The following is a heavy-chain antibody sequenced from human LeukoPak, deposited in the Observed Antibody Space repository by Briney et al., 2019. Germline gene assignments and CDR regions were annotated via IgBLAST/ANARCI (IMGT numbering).Heavy chain of an antibody. CDR1: SGSITSYY. V-gene: IGHV4-59*12. Sequence: SETLSLTCTVSSGSITSYYWSWIRQPPGKGLEYIGHIYYTGTTDYNPSLKSRVTMSVGTSKSQFSLRLISVTAADTAVYCARLTAAAGYFDSWGPGTLVTVSS. J-gene: IGHJ4*02. CDR3: ARLTAAAGYFDS. D-gene: IGHD6-13*01. CDR2: IYYTGTT.